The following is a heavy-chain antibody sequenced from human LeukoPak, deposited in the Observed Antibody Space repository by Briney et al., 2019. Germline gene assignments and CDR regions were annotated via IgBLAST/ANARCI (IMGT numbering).Heavy chain of an antibody. D-gene: IGHD5-24*01. CDR3: AKDGRWLQPWEIDY. V-gene: IGHV3-23*01. CDR1: GFTFSSYG. J-gene: IGHJ4*02. CDR2: ISGSGGST. Sequence: GGSLRLSCAASGFTFSSYGMSWVRQAPGKGLEWVSAISGSGGSTYYADSVKGRFTISRDNSKNTLYLQMNSLRAEDTAVYYCAKDGRWLQPWEIDYWGQGTLVTVSS.